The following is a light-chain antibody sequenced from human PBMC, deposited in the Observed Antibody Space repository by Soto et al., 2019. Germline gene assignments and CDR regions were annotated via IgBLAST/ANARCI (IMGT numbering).Light chain of an antibody. CDR1: QSISSW. J-gene: IGKJ1*01. CDR3: HRYNSYWT. V-gene: IGKV1-5*03. Sequence: DIQMTQSPSTLSASVGDRVTITCRASQSISSWLAWYQQKPGKAPKLLIYKASSLESGVPSRFSGSGSGTEFTLTISSLQPDDFETYYCHRYNSYWTFGQGTKVEIK. CDR2: KAS.